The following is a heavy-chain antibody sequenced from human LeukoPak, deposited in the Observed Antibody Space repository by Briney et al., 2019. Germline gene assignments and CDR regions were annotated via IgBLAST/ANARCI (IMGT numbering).Heavy chain of an antibody. J-gene: IGHJ6*02. Sequence: PGGSLRLSCAASGFTFSSYWRSWVRQAPGQGLEWVANIKQDGSENYYVDSVKGRFTISRDNAKNSLYLQMNSLRAEDTAVYYCARDSREAPTYYDFWSGYQYYYYGMDVWGQGTTVTVSS. V-gene: IGHV3-7*01. D-gene: IGHD3-3*01. CDR1: GFTFSSYW. CDR3: ARDSREAPTYYDFWSGYQYYYYGMDV. CDR2: IKQDGSEN.